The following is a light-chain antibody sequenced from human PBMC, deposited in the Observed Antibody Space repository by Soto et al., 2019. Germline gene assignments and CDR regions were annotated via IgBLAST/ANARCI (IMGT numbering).Light chain of an antibody. CDR1: QSVTTY. Sequence: EVVLTQSPGALSLSPGERASLSCRASQSVTTYLAWYQQKPGQAPRLLIYDASDRATGIPARFSGSGSGTDFTLTITSLQPEDFAAYYCQQLYTYPLTFGGGTKVDIK. CDR3: QQLYTYPLT. V-gene: IGKV3-11*01. J-gene: IGKJ4*01. CDR2: DAS.